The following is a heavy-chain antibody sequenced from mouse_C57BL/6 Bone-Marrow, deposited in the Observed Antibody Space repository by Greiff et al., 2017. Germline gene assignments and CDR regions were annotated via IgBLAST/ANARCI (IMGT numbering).Heavy chain of an antibody. CDR3: ARLDYDLAWFAY. D-gene: IGHD2-4*01. CDR2: ISNGGGST. Sequence: EVKVVESGGGLVQPGGSLKLSCAASGFTFSDYYMYWVRQTPEKRLEWVAYISNGGGSTYYPDTVKGRFTISRDNAKNTLYLQMSRLKSEDTAMYYCARLDYDLAWFAYWGQAALDPV. CDR1: GFTFSDYY. J-gene: IGHJ3*01. V-gene: IGHV5-12*01.